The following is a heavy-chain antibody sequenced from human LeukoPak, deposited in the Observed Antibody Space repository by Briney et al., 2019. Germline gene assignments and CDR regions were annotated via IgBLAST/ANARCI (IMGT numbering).Heavy chain of an antibody. J-gene: IGHJ4*02. CDR2: INPNSGGT. V-gene: IGHV1-2*02. CDR1: GYTFTGYY. Sequence: ASVKVSCKASGYTFTGYYMHWGRQAPGQGVEWMGWINPNSGGTNYAQKFQGRVTMTRDTSISTAYMELSRLISDDTAVYYCARGGYSSSPGDYWGQGTLVTVSS. CDR3: ARGGYSSSPGDY. D-gene: IGHD6-13*01.